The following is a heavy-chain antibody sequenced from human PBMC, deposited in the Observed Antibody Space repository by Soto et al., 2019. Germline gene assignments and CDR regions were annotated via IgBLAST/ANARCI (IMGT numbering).Heavy chain of an antibody. CDR2: ISYDGSNK. D-gene: IGHD6-19*01. CDR1: GFTFSSYA. V-gene: IGHV3-30-3*01. CDR3: ARDMLSGWYVYYYGMDV. J-gene: IGHJ6*02. Sequence: QVQLVESGGGVVQPGRSLRLSCAASGFTFSSYAMHWVRQAPGKGLEWVAVISYDGSNKYYADSVKGRFTISRDNSKNXPYLQMNSLRAEDTAVYYCARDMLSGWYVYYYGMDVWGQGTTVTVSS.